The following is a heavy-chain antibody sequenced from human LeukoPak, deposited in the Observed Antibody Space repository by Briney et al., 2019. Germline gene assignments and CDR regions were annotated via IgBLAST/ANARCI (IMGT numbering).Heavy chain of an antibody. Sequence: ASVKVSCKASGGTFSSYAISWVRQAPGQGLEWMGGIIPIFGTANYAQKFQGRVTITADESTSTAYMELSSLRAEDTAVYYCAKSGVPHPYYYYYYYMDVWGKGTTVTVSS. V-gene: IGHV1-69*13. CDR1: GGTFSSYA. D-gene: IGHD2-2*01. CDR3: AKSGVPHPYYYYYYYMDV. CDR2: IIPIFGTA. J-gene: IGHJ6*03.